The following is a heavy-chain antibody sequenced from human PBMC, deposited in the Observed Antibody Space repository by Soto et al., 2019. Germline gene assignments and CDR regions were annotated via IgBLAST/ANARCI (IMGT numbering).Heavy chain of an antibody. CDR3: ARDTGGDPAYYYGMDV. CDR2: ISYDGSNK. D-gene: IGHD4-17*01. Sequence: GGSLRLSCAASGFTFSSYAMHWVRQAPGKGLEWVAVISYDGSNKYYADSVKGRFTISRDNSKNTLYLQMNSLRAEDTAVYYCARDTGGDPAYYYGMDVWGQGTTVTVSS. J-gene: IGHJ6*02. CDR1: GFTFSSYA. V-gene: IGHV3-30-3*01.